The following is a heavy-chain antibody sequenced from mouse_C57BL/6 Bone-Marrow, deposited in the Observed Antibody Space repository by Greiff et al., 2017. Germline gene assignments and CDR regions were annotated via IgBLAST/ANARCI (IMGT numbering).Heavy chain of an antibody. CDR2: IHPNSGST. CDR3: ASLLWLQRRRFAY. D-gene: IGHD2-2*01. J-gene: IGHJ3*01. V-gene: IGHV1-64*01. CDR1: GYTFTSYW. Sequence: QVQLQQPGAELVKPGASVKLSCKASGYTFTSYWMHWVKQRPGQGLEWIGMIHPNSGSTNYNEKFKSKATLTVDKSSSTAYMQLSSLTSEDAAVYYCASLLWLQRRRFAYWGQGTLVTVSA.